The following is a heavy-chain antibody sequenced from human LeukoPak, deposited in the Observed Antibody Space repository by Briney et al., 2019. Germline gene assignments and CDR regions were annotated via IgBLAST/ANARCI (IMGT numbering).Heavy chain of an antibody. V-gene: IGHV4-30-4*08. D-gene: IGHD5-12*01. CDR3: ARAGYSGYELKD. CDR1: GGSISNGDYY. J-gene: IGHJ4*02. Sequence: SQTLSLTCTVSGGSISNGDYYWSWIRQPPGKGLEWIGYIYYSGSTYYNPSLKSRVTISVDTSKNQFSLKLSSVTAADTAVYYCARAGYSGYELKDWGQGTLVTVSS. CDR2: IYYSGST.